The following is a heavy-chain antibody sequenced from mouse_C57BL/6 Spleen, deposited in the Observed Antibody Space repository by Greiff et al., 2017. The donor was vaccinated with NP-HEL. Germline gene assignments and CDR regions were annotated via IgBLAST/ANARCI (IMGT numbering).Heavy chain of an antibody. D-gene: IGHD2-4*01. Sequence: QVQLQQPGAELVKPGASVKLSCKASGYTFTSYWMHWVKQRPGQGLEWIGMIHPNSGSTNYNEKFKSKATLTVDKSSSTAYMQLSSLTSEDSAVYYCAREYYDYDDVWFAYWGQGTLVTVSA. V-gene: IGHV1-64*01. CDR1: GYTFTSYW. CDR3: AREYYDYDDVWFAY. CDR2: IHPNSGST. J-gene: IGHJ3*01.